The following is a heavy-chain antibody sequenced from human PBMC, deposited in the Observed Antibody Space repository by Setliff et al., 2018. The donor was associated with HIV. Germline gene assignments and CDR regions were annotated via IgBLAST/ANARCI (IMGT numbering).Heavy chain of an antibody. CDR1: GGSISSYY. CDR3: ERDLGGATVGFDY. J-gene: IGHJ4*02. V-gene: IGHV4-4*07. Sequence: SETLSLTCTVSGGSISSYYWSWIRQPAGKGLEWIGRIYTSGSTNYNPSLKSQVTMSVDTSKTQFSLTLSSLTAADTAVYYCERDLGGATVGFDYWGQGTLVTVSS. CDR2: IYTSGST. D-gene: IGHD1-26*01.